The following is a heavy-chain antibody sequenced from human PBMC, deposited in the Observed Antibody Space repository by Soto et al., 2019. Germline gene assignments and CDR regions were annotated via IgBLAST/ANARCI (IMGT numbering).Heavy chain of an antibody. Sequence: QVQLVQSGAEVKKPGSSVKVSCQASGGTFSSYAINWVRQAPGQGLEWMGGIIPVFGTTHYPQRFQGRGTIAAEKSTGTAYLELSSLRSEDTAVYSCAKVGWESSGWSPSNLDVWGQGTTVTVSS. V-gene: IGHV1-69*06. J-gene: IGHJ6*02. CDR2: IIPVFGTT. CDR1: GGTFSSYA. D-gene: IGHD6-19*01. CDR3: AKVGWESSGWSPSNLDV.